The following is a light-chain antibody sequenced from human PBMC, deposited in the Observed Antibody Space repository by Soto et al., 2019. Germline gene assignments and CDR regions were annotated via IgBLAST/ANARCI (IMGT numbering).Light chain of an antibody. V-gene: IGKV1-39*01. J-gene: IGKJ2*01. CDR3: HQSYSTPTPPT. CDR1: QSITPH. CDR2: AAS. Sequence: DVPMTQSPSSLSASVGDRVTMTCRASQSITPHVNWYQQKPGKAPKLLIYAASILQSGVPSRFSGSGSGTDFNLTISSLKPEDFESYVCHQSYSTPTPPTFGHGTKVAIK.